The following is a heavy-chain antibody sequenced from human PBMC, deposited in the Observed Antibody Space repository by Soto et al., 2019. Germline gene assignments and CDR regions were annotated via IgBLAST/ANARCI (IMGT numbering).Heavy chain of an antibody. CDR3: TTAFGGDYIGGSYRSPDAFDI. J-gene: IGHJ3*02. Sequence: EVQLVESGGGLVKPGGSLRLSCAASGFTFSNAWMSWVRQAPGKGLEWVGRIKSKTDGGTTDYAAPVKGRFNISRDDSKNRLYLEMNGLKTEDTAVYYCTTAFGGDYIGGSYRSPDAFDIWGQGTMGTVSS. D-gene: IGHD3-16*02. V-gene: IGHV3-15*01. CDR2: IKSKTDGGTT. CDR1: GFTFSNAW.